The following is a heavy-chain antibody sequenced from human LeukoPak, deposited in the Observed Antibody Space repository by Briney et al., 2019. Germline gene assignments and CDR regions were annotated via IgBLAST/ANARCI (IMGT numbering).Heavy chain of an antibody. J-gene: IGHJ4*02. CDR2: IYTSGTT. Sequence: TSETLSLTCSVSGGSISSFYCNWMRQPAGKGLEWIGRIYTSGTTTYNPSLKSRVTMSVDTSKNQFSLKLSSVTAADTAVYYCARDLAVAGLDYWGQGTLVTVSS. CDR3: ARDLAVAGLDY. D-gene: IGHD6-19*01. CDR1: GGSISSFY. V-gene: IGHV4-4*07.